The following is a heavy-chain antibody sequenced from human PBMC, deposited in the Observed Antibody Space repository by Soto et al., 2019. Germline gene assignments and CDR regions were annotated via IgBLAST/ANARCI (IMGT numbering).Heavy chain of an antibody. J-gene: IGHJ4*02. D-gene: IGHD6-13*01. Sequence: PGGSLRLSCAASGFTFSSYEMNWVRQAPGKGLEWVSYISSSGSTIYYADSVKGRFTISRDNAKNSLYLQMNSLRAEDTAVYYCAKGGVAAARGYFDHWGQGTRVTVSS. CDR3: AKGGVAAARGYFDH. CDR1: GFTFSSYE. CDR2: ISSSGSTI. V-gene: IGHV3-48*03.